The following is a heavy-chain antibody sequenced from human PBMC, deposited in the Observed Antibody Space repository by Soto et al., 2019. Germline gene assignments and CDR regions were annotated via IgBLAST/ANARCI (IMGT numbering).Heavy chain of an antibody. J-gene: IGHJ6*02. CDR3: AREVSLGGYYYYGMDV. D-gene: IGHD1-26*01. CDR2: INHSGST. V-gene: IGHV4-34*01. CDR1: GGSFSGYY. Sequence: SETLSLTCAVYGGSFSGYYWSWIRQPPGKGLEWIGEINHSGSTNYNPSLKSRVTISVDTSKNQFSLKLSSVTAADTAVYYCAREVSLGGYYYYGMDVWGQGTTVTVSS.